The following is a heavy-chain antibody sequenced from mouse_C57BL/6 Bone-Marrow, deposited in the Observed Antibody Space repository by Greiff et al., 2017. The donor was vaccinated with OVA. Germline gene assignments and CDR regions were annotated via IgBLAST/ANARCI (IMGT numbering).Heavy chain of an antibody. J-gene: IGHJ2*01. D-gene: IGHD4-1*01. Sequence: QVQLQQSGAELMKPGASVKLSCKATGYTFTGYWIEWVKQRPGHGLEWIGEILPGSGSTYYNEKFKGKATFTADTSSNTAYMQLRSLTTEDSAIYYCARLTCTYVFDYWGQGTTLTVSS. CDR1: GYTFTGYW. V-gene: IGHV1-9*01. CDR2: ILPGSGST. CDR3: ARLTCTYVFDY.